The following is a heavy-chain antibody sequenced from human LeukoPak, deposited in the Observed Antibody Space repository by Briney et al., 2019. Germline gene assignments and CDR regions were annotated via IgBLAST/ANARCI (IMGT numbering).Heavy chain of an antibody. CDR1: GGSLSSYY. Sequence: SETLSLTCTVSGGSLSSYYWSWIRQPPGKGLEWIGYIYYSGSTNYNPSLKSRVTISVDTSKNQFSLKLSFVTAADTAVYYCRGTFWSGYYADYWGQGTLVTVSS. CDR3: RGTFWSGYYADY. D-gene: IGHD3-3*01. CDR2: IYYSGST. J-gene: IGHJ4*02. V-gene: IGHV4-59*01.